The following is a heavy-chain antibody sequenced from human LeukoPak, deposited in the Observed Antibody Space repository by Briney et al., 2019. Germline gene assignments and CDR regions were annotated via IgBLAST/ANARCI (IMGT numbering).Heavy chain of an antibody. D-gene: IGHD4-23*01. Sequence: GGSLRLSCAGSGFTFTSYAMTWVRQTPGKGLGYVSTITGSGASTYYADSVKGRFTISRDNSKNTLYVQMNSLRAEDTAVYYCAKAYGGKQYFDLWGRGTLVSVSS. J-gene: IGHJ2*01. CDR2: ITGSGAST. CDR1: GFTFTSYA. CDR3: AKAYGGKQYFDL. V-gene: IGHV3-23*01.